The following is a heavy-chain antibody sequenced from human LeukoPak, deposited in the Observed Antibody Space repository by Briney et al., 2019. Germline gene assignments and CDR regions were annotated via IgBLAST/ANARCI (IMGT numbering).Heavy chain of an antibody. CDR2: ISYGGSNK. CDR3: AKDVGMIGYCSGGSCYAIDY. Sequence: PGGSLRLSCAASGFTFSSYGMHWVAQAPGKGLEWVAVISYGGSNKFYADSVKGRFTISRDNSKNTLYLQMNSLRAEDTAVYYCAKDVGMIGYCSGGSCYAIDYWGQGTLVTVSS. J-gene: IGHJ4*02. D-gene: IGHD2-15*01. CDR1: GFTFSSYG. V-gene: IGHV3-30*18.